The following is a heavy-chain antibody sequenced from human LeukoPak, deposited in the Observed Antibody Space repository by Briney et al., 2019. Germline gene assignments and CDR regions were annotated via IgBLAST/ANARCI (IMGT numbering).Heavy chain of an antibody. J-gene: IGHJ6*02. D-gene: IGHD7-27*01. CDR3: ARDGLGNYGMDV. CDR1: GGTFSSYA. V-gene: IGHV1-69*04. Sequence: SVKVSCKASGGTFSSYAISCVRQAPGQGLEWMGRIIPIFGIANYAQKFQGRVTITADKSTSTAYMELSSLRSEDTAVYYCARDGLGNYGMDVWGQGTTVTVSS. CDR2: IIPIFGIA.